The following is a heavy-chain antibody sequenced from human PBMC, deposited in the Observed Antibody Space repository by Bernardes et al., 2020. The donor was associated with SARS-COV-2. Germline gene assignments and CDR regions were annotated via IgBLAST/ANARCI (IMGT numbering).Heavy chain of an antibody. J-gene: IGHJ4*02. CDR1: GFTFSTYA. Sequence: WGSLRLSCAASGFTFSTYAMSWVRQAPGTGPEWVSSIYANGVTTYYVDSVKGRFTISRDNSKNSLYLQMNSLRAEDTAIYYCAKRQRDSRGYYWDEYWGKGTLVTVS. CDR3: AKRQRDSRGYYWDEY. CDR2: IYANGVTT. D-gene: IGHD3-22*01. V-gene: IGHV3-23*01.